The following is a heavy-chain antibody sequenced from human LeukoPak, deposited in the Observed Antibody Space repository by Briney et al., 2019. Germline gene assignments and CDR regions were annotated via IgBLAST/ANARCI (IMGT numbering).Heavy chain of an antibody. CDR2: IKQDGSEK. J-gene: IGHJ4*02. Sequence: PGGSLRLSCAASGFTFTNYWMSWVRQAPGKGLEWVANIKQDGSEKYYVDSVKGRISISRDNAKNSLYLQMNSLRAEDTAVYYCASDDYGGTRYWGQGTLVTVSS. CDR3: ASDDYGGTRY. D-gene: IGHD4/OR15-4a*01. V-gene: IGHV3-7*01. CDR1: GFTFTNYW.